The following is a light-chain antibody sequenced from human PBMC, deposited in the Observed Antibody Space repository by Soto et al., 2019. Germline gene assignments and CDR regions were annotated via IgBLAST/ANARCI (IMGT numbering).Light chain of an antibody. Sequence: DIHLTQSPSSLSASVGYRFTITCRASQSIVTYLNWYLQKPVKAPKLLXYAASNLQSGVPSRFSGSGSGTDFTLTISSLQHEDFANYFCQQSYSTHPWTFGQGTKVDIK. CDR3: QQSYSTHPWT. V-gene: IGKV1-39*01. CDR2: AAS. CDR1: QSIVTY. J-gene: IGKJ1*01.